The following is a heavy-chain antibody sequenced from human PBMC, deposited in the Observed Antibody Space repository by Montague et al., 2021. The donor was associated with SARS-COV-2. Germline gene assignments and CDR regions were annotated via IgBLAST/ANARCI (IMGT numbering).Heavy chain of an antibody. Sequence: SLRLSCAASGFTFSSYATHWVRQAPGKGLEWVAGLSYDGDNKYYADSLKGRLTISRDNSKNTLYLQMNSLRAEDAAVYYCARDWGEVGSSGYTGLDYWGQGTLVTVSS. D-gene: IGHD6-25*01. CDR1: GFTFSSYA. CDR3: ARDWGEVGSSGYTGLDY. CDR2: LSYDGDNK. V-gene: IGHV3-30*04. J-gene: IGHJ4*02.